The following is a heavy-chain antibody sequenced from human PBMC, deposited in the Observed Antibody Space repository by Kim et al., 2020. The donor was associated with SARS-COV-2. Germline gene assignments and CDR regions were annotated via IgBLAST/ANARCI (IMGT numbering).Heavy chain of an antibody. D-gene: IGHD3-10*01. CDR3: ARRPVTMVRSLDY. Sequence: SNPSLKSRVTISVDKSTNQFSLKLSSVTAADTAVYYCARRPVTMVRSLDYWGQGTLVTVSS. J-gene: IGHJ4*02. V-gene: IGHV4-4*02.